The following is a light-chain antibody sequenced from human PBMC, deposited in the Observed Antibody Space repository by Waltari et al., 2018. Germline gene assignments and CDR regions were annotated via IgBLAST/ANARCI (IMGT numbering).Light chain of an antibody. CDR3: SSYTNDKNVL. Sequence: SALTQPPSVSVSPGKSVTISCTGTRRDVGTYNLVSWYQQTPGTAPKLMIYEVNYRPSGVPDRFSGSKSGNTASLIISGLQAEDEADYFCSSYTNDKNVLFGGGTKLTVL. J-gene: IGLJ3*02. CDR1: RRDVGTYNL. CDR2: EVN. V-gene: IGLV2-18*02.